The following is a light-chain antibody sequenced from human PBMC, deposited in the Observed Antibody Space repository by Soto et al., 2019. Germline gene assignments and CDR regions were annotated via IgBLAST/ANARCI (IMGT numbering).Light chain of an antibody. CDR1: QTISSW. CDR2: KTS. Sequence: DIQLTQSPSTLSASVGDRVTITCRASQTISSWLAWYQQKPGKAPNLLIYKTSNLESGVPSRFSGSRSGTEFTLTISSLQPDDCATHYCQYYNDYCLTFGQGTKVEIK. J-gene: IGKJ1*01. V-gene: IGKV1-5*03. CDR3: QYYNDYCLT.